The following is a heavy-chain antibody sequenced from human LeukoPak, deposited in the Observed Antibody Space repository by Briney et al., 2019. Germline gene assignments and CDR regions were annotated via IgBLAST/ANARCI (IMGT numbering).Heavy chain of an antibody. D-gene: IGHD2-15*01. J-gene: IGHJ4*02. Sequence: SETLSLTCTVSGGSISSGDYYWSWIRQHPGKGLEWIGYIYYSGSTYYNPSLKSRVTISVDTSKNQFSLKLSSVTAADTAVYYCARSTDCSGGSCFVDYWGQGTLVTVSS. CDR2: IYYSGST. CDR1: GGSISSGDYY. V-gene: IGHV4-31*03. CDR3: ARSTDCSGGSCFVDY.